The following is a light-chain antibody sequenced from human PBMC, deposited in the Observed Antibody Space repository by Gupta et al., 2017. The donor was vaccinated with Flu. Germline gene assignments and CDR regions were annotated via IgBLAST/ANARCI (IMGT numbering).Light chain of an antibody. CDR3: QQLNSLPIT. CDR2: AAS. CDR1: QGMSTY. J-gene: IGKJ5*01. Sequence: IQLTQSQSSLSASVGDRVTITCRASQGMSTYLAWYQQKPGKAPKLLIYAASTLQSGVPSRFSGSGSGTEFTLTISSLQPEDFATYYCQQLNSLPITFGQGTRLEIK. V-gene: IGKV1-9*01.